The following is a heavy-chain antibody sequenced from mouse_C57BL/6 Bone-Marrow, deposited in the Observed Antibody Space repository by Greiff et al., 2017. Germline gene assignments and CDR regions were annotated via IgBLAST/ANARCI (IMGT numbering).Heavy chain of an antibody. V-gene: IGHV1-64*01. D-gene: IGHD4-1*01. CDR1: GYTFTSYW. J-gene: IGHJ4*01. Sequence: VQLQQSGAELVKPGASVKLSCKASGYTFTSYWVHWVQQRPGQGLEWIGMIHPNSGSTNYNEKFKSKATLTVDNSSSTAYMQLSSLTSEDSAVYYCARGYDWDVGYYAMDYWGQGTSVTVSS. CDR3: ARGYDWDVGYYAMDY. CDR2: IHPNSGST.